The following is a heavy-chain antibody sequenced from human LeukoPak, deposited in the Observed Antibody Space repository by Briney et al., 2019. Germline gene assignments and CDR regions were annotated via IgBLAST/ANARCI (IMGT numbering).Heavy chain of an antibody. J-gene: IGHJ5*02. Sequence: SETLSLTCTVSGGSISSSTYYWGWIRQPPGKGLEWIGSMYYSGNIYYNPSLKSRVTISVDTSKNQLSLKLSSVTAADTAVYYCARDRYYYDSSGYSNWFDPWGQGTLVTVSS. CDR2: MYYSGNI. CDR3: ARDRYYYDSSGYSNWFDP. V-gene: IGHV4-39*07. D-gene: IGHD3-22*01. CDR1: GGSISSSTYY.